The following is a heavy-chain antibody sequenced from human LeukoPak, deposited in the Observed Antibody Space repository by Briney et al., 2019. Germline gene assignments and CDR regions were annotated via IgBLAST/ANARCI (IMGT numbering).Heavy chain of an antibody. Sequence: GGSLRLSCTVSGFTVSSNSWSWVRQAPGKGLEWVSFIYSGGNTHYSDSVKGRFTISRDNSKNTVSLQVNNLRIEDTALYYCAKTSLSDGSGHYYYMDVWGKGTTVTVSS. D-gene: IGHD3-3*01. CDR2: IYSGGNT. V-gene: IGHV3-53*05. J-gene: IGHJ6*03. CDR3: AKTSLSDGSGHYYYMDV. CDR1: GFTVSSNS.